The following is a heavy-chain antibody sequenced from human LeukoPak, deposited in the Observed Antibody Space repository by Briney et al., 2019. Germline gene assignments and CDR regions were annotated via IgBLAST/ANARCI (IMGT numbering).Heavy chain of an antibody. CDR3: ARDSASTGYMNAFDI. CDR1: GGSISSYS. Sequence: SETLSLTCTVSGGSISSYSWSWIRQPPGKGLEYIGYIYYSGSTNYNPSLKSRVTISVDTSKNQFFLKLRSVTAADTAVYYCARDSASTGYMNAFDIWGQGTMVTVSS. CDR2: IYYSGST. V-gene: IGHV4-59*01. D-gene: IGHD3-22*01. J-gene: IGHJ3*02.